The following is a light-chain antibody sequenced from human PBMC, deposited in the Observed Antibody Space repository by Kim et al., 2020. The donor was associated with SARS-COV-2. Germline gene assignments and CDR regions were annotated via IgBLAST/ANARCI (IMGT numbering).Light chain of an antibody. CDR1: ENIGTW. CDR2: LAS. V-gene: IGKV1-5*03. Sequence: SASVGDRVTITCRDSENIGTWLAWYQQKPGRAPSLLIYLASTLESGVPSRFSGTGSGTEFSLSINSLQPDDFATYYCQHYSRFPYTFGQGTKLEI. CDR3: QHYSRFPYT. J-gene: IGKJ2*01.